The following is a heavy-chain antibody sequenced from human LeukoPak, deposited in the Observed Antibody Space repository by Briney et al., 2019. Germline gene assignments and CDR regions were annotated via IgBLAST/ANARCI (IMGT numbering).Heavy chain of an antibody. CDR2: VIQIFDAT. D-gene: IGHD5-12*01. CDR3: ARDGESGYDFLRY. CDR1: AGTFITST. Sequence: AALVLSWASAGTFITSTISWWRRDPAQERQERIGVIQIFDATKYKECFQERITITADESTNQVYIQLNSVRSADTAGYYCARDGESGYDFLRYWGQGTLVTVSS. V-gene: IGHV1-69*01. J-gene: IGHJ4*02.